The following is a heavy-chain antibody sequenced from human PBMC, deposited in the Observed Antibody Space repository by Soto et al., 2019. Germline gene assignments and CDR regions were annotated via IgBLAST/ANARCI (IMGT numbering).Heavy chain of an antibody. CDR2: ISGSGGST. V-gene: IGHV3-23*01. J-gene: IGHJ4*02. D-gene: IGHD7-27*01. CDR3: AGHWGAGPFDY. CDR1: GVTFSSYA. Sequence: GGSLILSCAASGVTFSSYAMSWVRQAPGKGLEWVSAISGSGGSTYYADSVKGRFTISRDNSKNTLYLQMNSLRAEDTAVYYCAGHWGAGPFDYWGQGTLVTVSS.